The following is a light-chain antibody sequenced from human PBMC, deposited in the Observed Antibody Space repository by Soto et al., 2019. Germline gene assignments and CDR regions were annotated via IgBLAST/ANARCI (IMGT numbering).Light chain of an antibody. CDR2: TNS. Sequence: QSVLTQPPSASGTPVQRVTISCSGSSSNIGSNTVKWYQHLPGTAPKLLIYTNSQRPSGVPDRFSGSKSVTSASLAISGLQSEDEADYYCAAWDDSLNGLVFGTGTKVTVL. CDR3: AAWDDSLNGLV. CDR1: SSNIGSNT. V-gene: IGLV1-44*01. J-gene: IGLJ1*01.